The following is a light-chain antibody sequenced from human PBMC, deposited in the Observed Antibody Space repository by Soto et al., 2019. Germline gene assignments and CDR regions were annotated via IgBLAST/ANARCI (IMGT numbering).Light chain of an antibody. Sequence: QSALTQPASVSGSPGPSITISCTGTSSDVGGYNYVSWYQQHPGKAPKLMIYEVSNRPSGVSNRFSGSKSGNTASLTISGLQAEDEAAYYCSSYTSSSTPYVFGSGTKLTVL. CDR3: SSYTSSSTPYV. V-gene: IGLV2-14*01. J-gene: IGLJ1*01. CDR1: SSDVGGYNY. CDR2: EVS.